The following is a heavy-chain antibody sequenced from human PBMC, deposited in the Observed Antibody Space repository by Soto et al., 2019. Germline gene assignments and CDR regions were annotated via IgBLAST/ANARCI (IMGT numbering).Heavy chain of an antibody. V-gene: IGHV3-23*01. CDR2: ISGSGSST. CDR3: AKSRDGRTYSLTPRYGYFDL. J-gene: IGHJ2*01. CDR1: GFTSSNYA. D-gene: IGHD5-18*01. Sequence: EVQLLESGGGLVEPGRSLRLSCAASGFTSSNYAMSWVRQAPGKGLEWVSSISGSGSSTYYADSVTGRFIISRDNSKITLYLQMNSLRAEDTAVYYCAKSRDGRTYSLTPRYGYFDLWGRGTLVTVSS.